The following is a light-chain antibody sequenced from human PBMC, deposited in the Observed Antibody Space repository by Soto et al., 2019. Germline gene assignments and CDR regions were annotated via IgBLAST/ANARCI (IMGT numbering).Light chain of an antibody. CDR1: QSISTW. V-gene: IGKV1-5*03. CDR3: QQYNTYST. Sequence: DIQMTQSPSTLSASGGDRVTITCRASQSISTWVAWYQQKPGKAPKGLIYQASHLESGVPARFSGSGSGTEFTLTISRLQPDDFATYYCQQYNTYSTFGQGTKVEI. J-gene: IGKJ1*01. CDR2: QAS.